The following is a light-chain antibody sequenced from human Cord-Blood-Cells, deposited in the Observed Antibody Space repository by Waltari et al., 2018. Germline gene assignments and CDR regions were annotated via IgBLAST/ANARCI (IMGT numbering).Light chain of an antibody. CDR1: SSDVCGYNY. V-gene: IGLV2-14*01. Sequence: QSALTQPASVSGSPGQLNTISCTGTSSDVCGYNYVCWYQQHPSKAPKLMIYDVSNRPSGVSNRFSGSKSGNTASLTISGLQAEDEADYYCSSYTSSSTLYVFGTGTKVTVL. CDR3: SSYTSSSTLYV. J-gene: IGLJ1*01. CDR2: DVS.